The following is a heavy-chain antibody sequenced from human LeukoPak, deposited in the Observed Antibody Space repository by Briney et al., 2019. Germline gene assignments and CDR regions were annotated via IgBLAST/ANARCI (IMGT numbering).Heavy chain of an antibody. J-gene: IGHJ4*02. D-gene: IGHD4-17*01. V-gene: IGHV3-23*01. CDR1: GFTFSSYA. CDR3: ARDSAPPPNHSYGVYFDY. CDR2: ISGSDGST. Sequence: PGGSLRLPWSASGFTFSSYAMSWVRQAPGKGREWVSSISGSDGSTYYTDPVKGRFTISRDNSKNTIYLQMNSLGAEDTAVYYCARDSAPPPNHSYGVYFDYWGQGTLVAVSS.